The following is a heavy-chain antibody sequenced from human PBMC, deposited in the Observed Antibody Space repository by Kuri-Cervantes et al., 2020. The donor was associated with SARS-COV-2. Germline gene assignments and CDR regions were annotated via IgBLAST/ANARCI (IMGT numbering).Heavy chain of an antibody. D-gene: IGHD1-7*01. CDR2: IKQDGSEK. V-gene: IGHV3-7*01. J-gene: IGHJ4*02. Sequence: GGSLSLSCAASGFTFSSYWMSWVRQAPGKGLEWVSNIKQDGSEKYYVDSVKGRFTISRDDAKNSLYLLMHGLRAEDTAVYYCARETLNWSYVLDYWGQGALVTVSS. CDR3: ARETLNWSYVLDY. CDR1: GFTFSSYW.